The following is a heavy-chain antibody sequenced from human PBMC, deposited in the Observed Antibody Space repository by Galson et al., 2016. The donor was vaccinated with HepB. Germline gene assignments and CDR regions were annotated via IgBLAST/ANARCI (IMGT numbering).Heavy chain of an antibody. CDR3: ARVVAGGVIQH. Sequence: SLRLSCAASGFTFSNYWMHWVRQAPGKGLVWVARLNYNGGSTAYADAVKGRFTISRDNAKNTLYLQMDSLRGADTAVYYCARVVAGGVIQHWGQGTLVIVSS. V-gene: IGHV3-74*01. CDR2: LNYNGGST. J-gene: IGHJ1*01. D-gene: IGHD3-16*01. CDR1: GFTFSNYW.